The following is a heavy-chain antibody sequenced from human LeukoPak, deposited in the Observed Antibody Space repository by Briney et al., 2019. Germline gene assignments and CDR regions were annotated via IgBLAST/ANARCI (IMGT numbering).Heavy chain of an antibody. D-gene: IGHD5-12*01. Sequence: PSETLSLTCAVYGGSFSDYYWAWVRQSPGKGLEWIGQVSHTGSTNNNPSLKSRVTISVDTSKNQFSLKLSSVTAADTAVYYCATSGYSGYDPHYYYYGMDVWGQGTTVTVSS. CDR3: ATSGYSGYDPHYYYYGMDV. CDR2: VSHTGST. CDR1: GGSFSDYY. J-gene: IGHJ6*02. V-gene: IGHV4-34*01.